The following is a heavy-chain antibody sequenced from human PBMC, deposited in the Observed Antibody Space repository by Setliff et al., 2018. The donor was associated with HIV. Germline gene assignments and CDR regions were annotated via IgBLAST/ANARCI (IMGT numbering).Heavy chain of an antibody. Sequence: PGGSLRLSCAASGFAFSGHRMSWVRQAPGKGLEWVAKIKQDGSDKYYVDSVKGRFTISRDNSKNSLYLQMNSLRVEDTAVYYCARDYLYYNLYNGSPVYGMDVWGQGTTVTVSS. CDR2: IKQDGSDK. V-gene: IGHV3-7*01. D-gene: IGHD3-3*01. CDR1: GFAFSGHR. J-gene: IGHJ6*02. CDR3: ARDYLYYNLYNGSPVYGMDV.